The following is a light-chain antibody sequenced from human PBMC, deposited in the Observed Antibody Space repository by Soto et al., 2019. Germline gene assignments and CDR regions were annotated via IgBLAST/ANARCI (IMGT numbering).Light chain of an antibody. CDR3: QQYNNWPPAYT. J-gene: IGKJ2*01. CDR2: GIS. Sequence: EMLMTQSPATLSVSPGERATLSCRASQRVGSDLAWYQQKPGQPPRLLMYGISTRATGIPARFSGSGSGTEFTLSISSLQSEDFAVYYCQQYNNWPPAYTFGQGTKVEIK. V-gene: IGKV3-15*01. CDR1: QRVGSD.